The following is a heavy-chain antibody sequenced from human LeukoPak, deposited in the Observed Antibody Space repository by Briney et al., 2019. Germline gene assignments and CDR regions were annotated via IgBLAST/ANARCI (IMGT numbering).Heavy chain of an antibody. J-gene: IGHJ5*02. D-gene: IGHD6-6*01. CDR1: GYTFTSYA. CDR2: INTNAGNP. CDR3: ARDRLRIAARLTYNWFDP. Sequence: GASVKVSCKASGYTFTSYAMNWVRQAPGQALEWMGWINTNAGNPTYAQGFTGRFVFSLDTSVSTAYLQISSLKAEDTAVYYCARDRLRIAARLTYNWFDPWGQGTLVTVSS. V-gene: IGHV7-4-1*02.